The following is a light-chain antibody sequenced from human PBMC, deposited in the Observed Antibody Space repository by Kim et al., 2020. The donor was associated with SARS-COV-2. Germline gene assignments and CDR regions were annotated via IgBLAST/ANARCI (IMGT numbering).Light chain of an antibody. Sequence: DIQMTQSPSTLSASVGDRVTITCRASQSISSWFAWYQQKPGKAPKLLIYDASRLQSGVPSRFSGSGSGTEFTLTISSLQPDDCATYYCQQYDSYWTFGQGTKVDIK. J-gene: IGKJ1*01. CDR2: DAS. V-gene: IGKV1-5*01. CDR3: QQYDSYWT. CDR1: QSISSW.